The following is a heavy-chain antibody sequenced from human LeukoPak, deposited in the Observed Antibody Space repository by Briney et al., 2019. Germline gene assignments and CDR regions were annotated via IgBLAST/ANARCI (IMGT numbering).Heavy chain of an antibody. V-gene: IGHV3-21*06. J-gene: IGHJ4*02. Sequence: PGGSLRLSCAASGFTFSSYSMNWVRQAPGKGLEWVSSISSSSSYIYYADSVKGRFTISRDNAKNSLDLQMNNLRAEDTAVYYCARGDDYGDRNYLDSWGQGTLVTVSS. CDR3: ARGDDYGDRNYLDS. CDR1: GFTFSSYS. D-gene: IGHD4-17*01. CDR2: ISSSSSYI.